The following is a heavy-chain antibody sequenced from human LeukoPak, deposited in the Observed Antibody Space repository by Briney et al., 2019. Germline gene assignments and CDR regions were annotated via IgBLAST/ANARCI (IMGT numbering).Heavy chain of an antibody. J-gene: IGHJ4*02. CDR2: INHSGST. Sequence: PSETLSLTCAVYGGSFSGYYWSWIRQPPGKGLEWIGEINHSGSTNYNPSLKSRVTISVDTSKNQFSLKLSSVTAADTAVYYCARGHRGYNRSYYFDYWGQGNLVTVSS. D-gene: IGHD5-24*01. CDR3: ARGHRGYNRSYYFDY. V-gene: IGHV4-34*01. CDR1: GGSFSGYY.